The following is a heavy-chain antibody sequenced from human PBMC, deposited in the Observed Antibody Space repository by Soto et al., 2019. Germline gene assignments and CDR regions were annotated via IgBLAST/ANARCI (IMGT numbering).Heavy chain of an antibody. CDR1: GFTFSSCA. J-gene: IGHJ5*02. Sequence: GGSLRLSCAASGFTFSSCAMGWVRQAPGKGLEWVSDIIDSGGSTYYAESVKGRFTISRDNSKNTLYLQKNSLRAEDTALYYCAKFYGGNSAHTYTIDPWGQGTLVTVSS. V-gene: IGHV3-23*01. D-gene: IGHD2-21*02. CDR2: IIDSGGST. CDR3: AKFYGGNSAHTYTIDP.